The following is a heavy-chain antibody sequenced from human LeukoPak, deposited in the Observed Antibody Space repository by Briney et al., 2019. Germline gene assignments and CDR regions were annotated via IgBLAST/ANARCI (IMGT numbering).Heavy chain of an antibody. V-gene: IGHV1-18*01. CDR2: ISAYNGNT. J-gene: IGHJ4*02. CDR1: GYTFTSYG. CDR3: ARDREAANYFDY. Sequence: ASVKVSCKASGYTFTSYGISWVRQAPGQGLEWMGWISAYNGNTNYAQKLRGRVTMTTDTSTSTAYMELRSLRSDDTAVYYCARDREAANYFDYWGQGTLVTVSS. D-gene: IGHD6-25*01.